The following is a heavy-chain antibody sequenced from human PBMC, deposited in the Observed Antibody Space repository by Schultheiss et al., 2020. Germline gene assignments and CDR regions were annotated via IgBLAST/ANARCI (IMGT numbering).Heavy chain of an antibody. J-gene: IGHJ3*02. D-gene: IGHD6-13*01. Sequence: SVKVSCKASGYTFTGYYMHWVRQAPGQGLEWMGRINPNSGGTNYAQKFQGRVTMTRDTSISTAYMELSSLRSDDTAVYYCATDYSSSNTFHIWGQGTMVTVSS. CDR1: GYTFTGYY. CDR2: INPNSGGT. CDR3: ATDYSSSNTFHI. V-gene: IGHV1-2*06.